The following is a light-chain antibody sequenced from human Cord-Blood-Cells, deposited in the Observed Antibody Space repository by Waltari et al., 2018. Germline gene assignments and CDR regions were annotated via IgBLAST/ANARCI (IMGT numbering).Light chain of an antibody. J-gene: IGLJ2*01. CDR1: SSDVGGYNY. CDR3: SSYAGSNNVV. Sequence: QSALTQPPFASGSPGQSVTISCTGTSSDVGGYNYVSWYQQHPGKAPKLMIYEVSKRPSGVPDRVSGSKSGNTASLTVSGLQAEDEADYYCSSYAGSNNVVFGGGTKLTVL. V-gene: IGLV2-8*01. CDR2: EVS.